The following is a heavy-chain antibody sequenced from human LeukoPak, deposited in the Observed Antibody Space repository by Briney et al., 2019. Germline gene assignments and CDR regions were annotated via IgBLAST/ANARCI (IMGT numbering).Heavy chain of an antibody. Sequence: GGSLRLSCEASGFTFGNYAMNWVRQAPGKGLEWVSAISGSGGSTYYADSVKGRFTISRDNSKNTLYLQMNSLRAEDTAVYYCAKGRWDYDAQSHFDYWGQGTLVTVSS. D-gene: IGHD4/OR15-4a*01. CDR2: ISGSGGST. V-gene: IGHV3-23*01. CDR1: GFTFGNYA. CDR3: AKGRWDYDAQSHFDY. J-gene: IGHJ4*02.